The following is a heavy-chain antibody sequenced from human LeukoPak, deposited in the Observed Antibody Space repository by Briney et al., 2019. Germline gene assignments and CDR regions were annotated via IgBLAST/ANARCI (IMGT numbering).Heavy chain of an antibody. CDR1: GFTFSSYS. CDR3: ARDGAAFSGYDWYYYMDV. V-gene: IGHV3-21*01. CDR2: ISSSSSYI. Sequence: PGGSLRLSCAASGFTFSSYSMNWVRQAPGKGLEWVSSISSSSSYIYYADSVKGRFTISRDNAKNSMYLQMNSLRAEDTAVYYCARDGAAFSGYDWYYYMDVWGKGTTVAVSS. D-gene: IGHD5-12*01. J-gene: IGHJ6*03.